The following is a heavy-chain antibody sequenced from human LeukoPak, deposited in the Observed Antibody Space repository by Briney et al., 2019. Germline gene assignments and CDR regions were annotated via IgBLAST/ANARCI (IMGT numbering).Heavy chain of an antibody. CDR3: ARQDGRQRYFDY. V-gene: IGHV4-59*01. D-gene: IGHD5-24*01. CDR2: IYYSGST. CDR1: GGSISSYY. Sequence: SETLSLTCTVSGGSISSYYWGWIRQPPGKGLEWIGYIYYSGSTNYNPSLKSRVTISVDTSKNQFSLKLSSVTAADTAVYYCARQDGRQRYFDYWGQGTLVTVSS. J-gene: IGHJ4*02.